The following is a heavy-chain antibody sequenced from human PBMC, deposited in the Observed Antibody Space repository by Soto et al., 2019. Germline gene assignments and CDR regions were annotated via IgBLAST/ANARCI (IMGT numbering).Heavy chain of an antibody. J-gene: IGHJ4*02. V-gene: IGHV5-51*01. Sequence: PGESLKISCKGSGHNFAGYWIAWVRQMPGKGLELMGIIYPSDSDTRYRPSFQGQVTISADESISSAYLQWSSLRASDTAMYYCARGGVSTRTFDYWGQGTPVTVSS. CDR2: IYPSDSDT. CDR1: GHNFAGYW. CDR3: ARGGVSTRTFDY. D-gene: IGHD3-3*01.